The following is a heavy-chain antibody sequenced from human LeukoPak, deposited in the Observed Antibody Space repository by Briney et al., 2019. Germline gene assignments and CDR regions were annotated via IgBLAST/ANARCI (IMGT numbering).Heavy chain of an antibody. V-gene: IGHV3-7*01. D-gene: IGHD1-26*01. CDR3: ARDRPQPYSGSSFPDY. CDR1: RFSFRSYW. CDR2: VRQDGNEI. J-gene: IGHJ4*02. Sequence: GGSLRLSCAASRFSFRSYWMSWVRQAPGKGLEWVANVRQDGNEIYYGDSVKGRFTISRDNAKNSLYLQMNSLRAEDTAVYYCARDRPQPYSGSSFPDYWGQGTLVTVSS.